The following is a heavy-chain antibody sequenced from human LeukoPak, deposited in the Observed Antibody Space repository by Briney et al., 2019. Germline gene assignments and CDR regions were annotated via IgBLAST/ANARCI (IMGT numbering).Heavy chain of an antibody. CDR3: AKDWDIVLMVPSDP. J-gene: IGHJ5*02. CDR1: GFTFSSYA. V-gene: IGHV3-23*01. Sequence: GGSLGLSCAASGFTFSSYAMSWVRQAPGKGLEWVSAISGSGGSTYYADSVKGRFTISRDNSKNTLYLQMNSLRAEDTAVYYCAKDWDIVLMVPSDPWGQGTLVTVSS. D-gene: IGHD2-8*01. CDR2: ISGSGGST.